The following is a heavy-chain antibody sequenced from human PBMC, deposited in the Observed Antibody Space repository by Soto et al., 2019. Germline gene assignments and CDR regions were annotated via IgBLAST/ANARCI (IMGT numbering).Heavy chain of an antibody. J-gene: IGHJ5*02. Sequence: GPGPDGTSETLSLTCTVSGGSISSYYWSWIRQPPGKGLEWIGYIYYSGSTNYNPSLKSRVTISVDTSKNQFSLKLSSVTAADTAVYYCARAFTMAHWFDPWGQGTLVTVSS. D-gene: IGHD3-10*01. V-gene: IGHV4-59*01. CDR1: GGSISSYY. CDR2: IYYSGST. CDR3: ARAFTMAHWFDP.